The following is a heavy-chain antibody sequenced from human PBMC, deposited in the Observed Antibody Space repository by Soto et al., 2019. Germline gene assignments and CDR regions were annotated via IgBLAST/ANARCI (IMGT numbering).Heavy chain of an antibody. J-gene: IGHJ4*02. CDR2: IYSGGST. D-gene: IGHD3-10*01. V-gene: IGHV3-66*01. Sequence: GGSLRLSCAASGFTVSSNYMSWVRQAPGKGLEWVSVIYSGGSTYYADSVKGRFTISRDNSKNTLYLQMNSLRAEDTAVYYCARDMRFGELSPLAFDYWGQGTLVTVSS. CDR1: GFTVSSNY. CDR3: ARDMRFGELSPLAFDY.